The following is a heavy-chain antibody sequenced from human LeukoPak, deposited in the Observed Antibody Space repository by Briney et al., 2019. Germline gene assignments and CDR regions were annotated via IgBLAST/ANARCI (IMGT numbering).Heavy chain of an antibody. CDR1: GYTFTGYY. CDR3: ARDVSSSGGRVLYYFDY. J-gene: IGHJ4*02. V-gene: IGHV1-2*02. D-gene: IGHD6-13*01. Sequence: VASVKVSCKASGYTFTGYYMHWVRQAPGQGLEWMGWINPNSGGTNYAQKFQGRVTMTRGTSISTAYMELSRLRSDDTAVYYCARDVSSSGGRVLYYFDYWGQGTLVTVSS. CDR2: INPNSGGT.